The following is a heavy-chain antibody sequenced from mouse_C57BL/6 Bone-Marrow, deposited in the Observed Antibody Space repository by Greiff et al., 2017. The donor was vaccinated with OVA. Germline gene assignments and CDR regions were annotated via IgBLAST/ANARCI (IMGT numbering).Heavy chain of an antibody. CDR3: ARRGGTTGAMDY. D-gene: IGHD1-1*01. CDR2: IWSGGST. V-gene: IGHV2-2*01. CDR1: GFSLTSYG. J-gene: IGHJ4*01. Sequence: QVQLKESGPGLVQPSQSLSITCTVSGFSLTSYGVHWVRQSPGKGLEWLGVIWSGGSTDYNAAFISRLSISKDNSKSQVFFKMNSLEADDTAIYDCARRGGTTGAMDYWGQGTSVTVSS.